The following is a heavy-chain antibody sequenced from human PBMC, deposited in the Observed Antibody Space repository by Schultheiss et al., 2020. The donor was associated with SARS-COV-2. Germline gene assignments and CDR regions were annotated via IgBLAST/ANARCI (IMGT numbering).Heavy chain of an antibody. V-gene: IGHV7-4-1*01. CDR3: ARGDIYNYYGMDV. J-gene: IGHJ6*02. D-gene: IGHD2-15*01. Sequence: GGSLRLSCKASGYTFTRYAINWVRQAPGQGLEWMGWINTNTGNPTYAQGFTGRFVFSLDTSVSTAFLQIYSLKAEDTAVYYCARGDIYNYYGMDVWGQGTTVTVSS. CDR1: GYTFTRYA. CDR2: INTNTGNP.